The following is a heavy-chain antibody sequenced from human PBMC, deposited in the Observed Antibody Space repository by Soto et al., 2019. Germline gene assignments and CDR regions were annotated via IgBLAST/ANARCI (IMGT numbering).Heavy chain of an antibody. CDR3: AEDAIRDL. J-gene: IGHJ2*01. V-gene: IGHV4-30-4*01. Sequence: QPPGKGPEWIGYIYYGGSTYYNPSLTSRLTISVDTSKNQISLKLSSVTAADTAVFFRAEDAIRDL. CDR2: IYYGGST. D-gene: IGHD3-3*01.